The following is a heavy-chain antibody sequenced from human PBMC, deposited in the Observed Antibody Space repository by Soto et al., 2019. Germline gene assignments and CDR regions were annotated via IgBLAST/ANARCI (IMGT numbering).Heavy chain of an antibody. J-gene: IGHJ5*02. CDR3: AKDFTAYLSSWFHL. CDR2: ITGSGSTT. D-gene: IGHD6-13*01. Sequence: EVQLLESGGGLVQPGGSLRLSCAASEFTFSSNAMHWVRQAPGKGLEWVSGITGSGSTTFYADSVKGQVPISRDNSKNTLYLHMSSLRAEDTAIYYCAKDFTAYLSSWFHLWGQGTLVTVSS. CDR1: EFTFSSNA. V-gene: IGHV3-23*01.